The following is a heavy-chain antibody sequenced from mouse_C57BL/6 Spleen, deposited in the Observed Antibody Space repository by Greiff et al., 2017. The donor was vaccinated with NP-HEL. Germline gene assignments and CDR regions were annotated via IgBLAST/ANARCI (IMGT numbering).Heavy chain of an antibody. V-gene: IGHV1-5*01. D-gene: IGHD1-1*01. CDR3: TRYYYGSSYEFFYWYFDV. CDR2: IYPGNSDT. Sequence: VQLQQSGTVLARPGASVKMSCKTSGYTFTSYWMHWVKQRPGQGLEWIGAIYPGNSDTSYNQKFKGKAKLTAVTSASTAYMELSSLTNEDSAVYYCTRYYYGSSYEFFYWYFDVWGTGTTVTVSS. CDR1: GYTFTSYW. J-gene: IGHJ1*03.